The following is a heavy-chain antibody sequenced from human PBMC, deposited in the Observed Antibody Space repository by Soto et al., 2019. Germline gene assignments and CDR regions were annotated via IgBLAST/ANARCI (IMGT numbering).Heavy chain of an antibody. Sequence: PSQTLSLTCAISGDSVSSNSAAWNWLRQSPSRGLEWLGRTYYRSKWYNDYVVSVKSRITINPDTSKNQFSLQLNSVTPEDTAVYYCARERGVLSEAFDIWGQGTVVTVS. CDR1: GDSVSSNSAA. J-gene: IGHJ3*02. D-gene: IGHD3-10*01. CDR3: ARERGVLSEAFDI. CDR2: TYYRSKWYN. V-gene: IGHV6-1*01.